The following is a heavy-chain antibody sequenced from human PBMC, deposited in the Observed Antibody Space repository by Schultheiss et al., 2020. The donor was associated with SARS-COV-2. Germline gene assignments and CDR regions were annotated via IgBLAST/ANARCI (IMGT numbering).Heavy chain of an antibody. Sequence: SETLSLTCAVYGGSFSGYYWSWIRQPPGKGLEWIGEINHSGSTNYNPSLKSRVTISVDTSKNQFSLKLSSVTAADTAVYYCAREMPGATVTFGTWESWGQGTLVTVSS. CDR2: INHSGST. CDR3: AREMPGATVTFGTWES. CDR1: GGSFSGYY. D-gene: IGHD4-17*01. J-gene: IGHJ5*02. V-gene: IGHV4-34*01.